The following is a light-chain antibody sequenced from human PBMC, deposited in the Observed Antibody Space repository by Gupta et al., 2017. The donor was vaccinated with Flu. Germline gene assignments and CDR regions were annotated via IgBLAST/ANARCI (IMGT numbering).Light chain of an antibody. V-gene: IGKV3-11*01. CDR3: QQRSNWLST. J-gene: IGKJ2*01. CDR1: QSVSSY. CDR2: DAS. Sequence: IVLTQSPATLSWSPGERATLSCRASQSVSSYLAWYQQKPGQAPRLLIYDASNRATGIPARFSGSGSGTDFTLTISSLEPEDFAVYYCQQRSNWLSTFGQGTKVEIK.